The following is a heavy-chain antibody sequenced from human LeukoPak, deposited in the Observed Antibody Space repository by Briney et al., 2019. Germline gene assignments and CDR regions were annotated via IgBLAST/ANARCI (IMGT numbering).Heavy chain of an antibody. CDR1: GFTFSSYA. D-gene: IGHD5-12*01. V-gene: IGHV3-23*01. J-gene: IGHJ3*02. CDR2: ISASGGST. CDR3: AKGSSGYDAFDI. Sequence: PGGSLRLSCVASGFTFSSYAMSWVRQAPGKGLEWVSAISASGGSTYYADSVKGRFTISRDNSKNTLYLQMNSLRAEDTAVYYCAKGSSGYDAFDIWGQGTMVTVSS.